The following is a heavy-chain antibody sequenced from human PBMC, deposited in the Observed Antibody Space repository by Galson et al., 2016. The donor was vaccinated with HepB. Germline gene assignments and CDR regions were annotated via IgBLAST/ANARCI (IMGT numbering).Heavy chain of an antibody. J-gene: IGHJ5*02. V-gene: IGHV3-30*09. D-gene: IGHD1-26*01. CDR2: ISYDGSNR. Sequence: LNWVRQAPGKGLEWVALISYDGSNRYYGDPVRGRFAISRDTSKNTVYLQMNSLRPEDTAVYYCARDQGWEGGWFDPWGQGTLVTVSS. CDR3: ARDQGWEGGWFDP.